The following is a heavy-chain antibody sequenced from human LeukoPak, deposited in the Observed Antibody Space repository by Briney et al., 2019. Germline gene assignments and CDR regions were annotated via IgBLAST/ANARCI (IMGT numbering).Heavy chain of an antibody. J-gene: IGHJ4*02. CDR3: AKEGTAQISTWYDN. V-gene: IGHV3-30*18. Sequence: PGGSLRLSCAGAGFTFSNYGMHWVCQAPGKGLEWLAVISYEGRTMYYADSVKGRFTISRDNSRNTLFLQMNSLSPDDTAVYYCAKEGTAQISTWYDNWGQGTLVTVSS. CDR2: ISYEGRTM. D-gene: IGHD2-2*01. CDR1: GFTFSNYG.